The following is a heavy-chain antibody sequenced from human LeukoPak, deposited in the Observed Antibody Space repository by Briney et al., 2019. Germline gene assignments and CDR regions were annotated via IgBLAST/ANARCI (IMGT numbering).Heavy chain of an antibody. CDR2: IYTSGST. J-gene: IGHJ3*02. D-gene: IGHD6-19*01. CDR1: GGSISSYY. CDR3: ASYSSGWYRDAFDI. V-gene: IGHV4-4*07. Sequence: SETLSLTCTVSGGSISSYYWSWIRQPAGKGLEWIGRIYTSGSTNYNPSLKSRVTISVDTSKNQFSLKLSSVTAADTAVYYCASYSSGWYRDAFDIWGQGTMVTVSS.